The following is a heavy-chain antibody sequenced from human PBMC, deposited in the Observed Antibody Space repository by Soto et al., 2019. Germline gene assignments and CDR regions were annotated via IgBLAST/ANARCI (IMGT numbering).Heavy chain of an antibody. Sequence: EVQLMESGGGLVQPGESLRLSCTASGFSFSSYTMNWVRQAPGKGLQWVASITNRGTHTYSADSVKGRFNITRDNAQNILYLQMNSLRAEDTAVYYCARDPPLTTVVVPTYYGMDVWGQGTTVIVSS. CDR2: ITNRGTHT. D-gene: IGHD4-17*01. J-gene: IGHJ6*02. CDR1: GFSFSSYT. V-gene: IGHV3-21*02. CDR3: ARDPPLTTVVVPTYYGMDV.